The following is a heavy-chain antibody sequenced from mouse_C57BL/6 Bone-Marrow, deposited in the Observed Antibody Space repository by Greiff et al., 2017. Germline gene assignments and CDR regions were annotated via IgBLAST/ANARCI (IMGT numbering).Heavy chain of an antibody. CDR2: ISSGGDYT. V-gene: IGHV5-9-1*02. CDR1: GFTFSSYA. D-gene: IGHD1-1*01. CDR3: TRVLRYGYFDV. Sequence: EVNVVESGEGLVKPGGSLKLSCAASGFTFSSYAMSWVRQTPEKRLEWVAYISSGGDYTYYADTVKGRFTISRDNARNTLYLQLSSLKSEDTAMYYCTRVLRYGYFDVWGTGTTVTVSS. J-gene: IGHJ1*03.